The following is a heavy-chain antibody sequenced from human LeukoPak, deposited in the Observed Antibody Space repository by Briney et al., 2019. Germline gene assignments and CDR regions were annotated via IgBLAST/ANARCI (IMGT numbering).Heavy chain of an antibody. V-gene: IGHV3-23*01. J-gene: IGHJ4*02. CDR3: ARQYYDSSGYLLYY. CDR1: GFFFSNFS. Sequence: GGSLTLACAASGFFFSNFSMSCVRQAPGEGLEWVSSISSGGGSTYYADSVKDRFTISRDNSKNTLSLQMDSLRAEDTAVYYCARQYYDSSGYLLYYWGQGTLVTVSS. D-gene: IGHD3-22*01. CDR2: ISSGGGST.